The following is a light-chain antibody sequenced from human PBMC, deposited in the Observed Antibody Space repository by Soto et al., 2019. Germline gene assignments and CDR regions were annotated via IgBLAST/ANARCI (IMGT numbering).Light chain of an antibody. Sequence: EIVLTQSPGSLSLSPGERATLSCRASQSVDSSFFAWYQQKPGQAPSLLIYGASNRATGIPDRFSGRGSGTDFTLTISRLEPEDFAVYYCQQYVSSVTFGQGTQVESK. CDR2: GAS. CDR1: QSVDSSF. V-gene: IGKV3-20*01. J-gene: IGKJ1*01. CDR3: QQYVSSVT.